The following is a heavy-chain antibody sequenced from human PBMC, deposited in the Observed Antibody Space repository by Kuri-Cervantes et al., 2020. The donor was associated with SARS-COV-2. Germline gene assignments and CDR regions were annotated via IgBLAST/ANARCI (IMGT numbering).Heavy chain of an antibody. Sequence: GESLKISCAASGFAFSSNYMSWVRQAPGKGLEWVSVIYSGGSTYYADSVKGRFTISRDNSKNTLYLQMNSLRAEDTAVYYCARQNTIFGVVITDAFDIWGQGTMVTVSS. D-gene: IGHD3-3*01. J-gene: IGHJ3*02. CDR3: ARQNTIFGVVITDAFDI. CDR2: IYSGGST. CDR1: GFAFSSNY. V-gene: IGHV3-66*04.